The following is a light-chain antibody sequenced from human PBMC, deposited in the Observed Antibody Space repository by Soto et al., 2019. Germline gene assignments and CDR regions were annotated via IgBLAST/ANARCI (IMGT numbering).Light chain of an antibody. CDR1: SNDVGGYNY. Sequence: QSALTQPASVSGSPGQSITISCTGTSNDVGGYNYVSWYQQHPGKAPKLMIYDVSNRPSGVSNRFSGSKSGNTASLNISGLQAEDEADYYCSSYTSSNTLFGGGTKLTLL. J-gene: IGLJ2*01. CDR3: SSYTSSNTL. CDR2: DVS. V-gene: IGLV2-14*01.